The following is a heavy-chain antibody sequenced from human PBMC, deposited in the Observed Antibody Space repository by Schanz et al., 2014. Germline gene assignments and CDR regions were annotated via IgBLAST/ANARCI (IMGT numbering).Heavy chain of an antibody. Sequence: QVHLVQSGAEVKKPGSSVKVSCKASGGTFSSDTFSWVRQAPGQGLEWMGRINPDSGGTNYAQKFQGRVTMTTDTSTSTSYMELTSLRFDDTALYYCTRGGYSYALSAFDIWGQGTVVTVSS. D-gene: IGHD5-18*01. V-gene: IGHV1-69*08. CDR2: INPDSGGT. CDR3: TRGGYSYALSAFDI. CDR1: GGTFSSDT. J-gene: IGHJ3*02.